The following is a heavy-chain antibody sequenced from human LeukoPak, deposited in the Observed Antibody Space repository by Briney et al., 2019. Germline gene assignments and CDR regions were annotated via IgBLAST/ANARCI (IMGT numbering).Heavy chain of an antibody. CDR3: ARGGPRYCSSTSCSYYFDY. V-gene: IGHV4-59*12. J-gene: IGHJ4*01. CDR1: GGSISSYY. D-gene: IGHD2-2*01. Sequence: PSETLSLTCTVSGGSISSYYWSWIRQPPGKGLEWIGYIYYSGSTNYNPSLKSRVTISVDTSKNQFSLKLSSVTAADTAVYYCARGGPRYCSSTSCSYYFDYWGHGTLVTVSS. CDR2: IYYSGST.